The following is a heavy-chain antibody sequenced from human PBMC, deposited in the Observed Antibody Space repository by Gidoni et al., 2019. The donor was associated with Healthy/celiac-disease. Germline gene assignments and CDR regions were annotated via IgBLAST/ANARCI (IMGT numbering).Heavy chain of an antibody. Sequence: EVQLVESGGGLVQPGRSLRLSCAASGFTFDDYAMHWVRQAPGKGLEWVSGISWNSGSIGYADSVKGRFTISRDNAKNSLYLQMNSLRAEDTALYYCAKELELLHYYYGMDVWGQGTTVTVSS. CDR3: AKELELLHYYYGMDV. V-gene: IGHV3-9*01. CDR1: GFTFDDYA. CDR2: ISWNSGSI. D-gene: IGHD1-7*01. J-gene: IGHJ6*02.